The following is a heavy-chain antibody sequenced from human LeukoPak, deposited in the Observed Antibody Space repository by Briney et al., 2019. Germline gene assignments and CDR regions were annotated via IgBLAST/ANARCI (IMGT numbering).Heavy chain of an antibody. CDR3: ASVSSSWPYYFDY. J-gene: IGHJ4*02. V-gene: IGHV1-46*01. Sequence: ASVKVSCKASGYTFTSYYMHWVRQAPGQGLEWMGIINPSGGSTSYAQKFQGRVAMTRDTSTSTVYMELSSLRSEDTAEYYCASVSSSWPYYFDYWGQGTLVTVSS. D-gene: IGHD6-13*01. CDR2: INPSGGST. CDR1: GYTFTSYY.